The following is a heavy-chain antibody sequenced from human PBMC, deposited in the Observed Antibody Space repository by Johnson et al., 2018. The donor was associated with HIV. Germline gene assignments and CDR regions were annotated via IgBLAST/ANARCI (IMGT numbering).Heavy chain of an antibody. CDR1: GFTVSSYY. J-gene: IGHJ3*02. CDR3: ARACRDGYTCDVFDI. V-gene: IGHV3-66*01. Sequence: EQLVESGGGVVQPGGSLRLSCAASGFTVSSYYMTWVRQAPGKGLEWVSVLFSGGTTYYADSVKGRFTISRDNSKNTLYLQMNSLRAEDTAVYYCARACRDGYTCDVFDIWGQGTMVTVSS. D-gene: IGHD5-24*01. CDR2: LFSGGTT.